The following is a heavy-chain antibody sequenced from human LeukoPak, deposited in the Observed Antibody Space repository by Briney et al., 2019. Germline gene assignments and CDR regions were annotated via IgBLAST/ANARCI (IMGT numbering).Heavy chain of an antibody. D-gene: IGHD5-12*01. CDR1: GGSIGSSSYY. CDR3: ARMARGYSGYDYYYYYYMDV. CDR2: IYYSGST. J-gene: IGHJ6*03. Sequence: SETLSLTCTVSGGSIGSSSYYWGWIRQPPGKGLEWIGSIYYSGSTYYNPSLKSRVTISVDTSKNQFSLKLSSVTAADTAVYYCARMARGYSGYDYYYYYYMDVWGKGTTVTISS. V-gene: IGHV4-39*07.